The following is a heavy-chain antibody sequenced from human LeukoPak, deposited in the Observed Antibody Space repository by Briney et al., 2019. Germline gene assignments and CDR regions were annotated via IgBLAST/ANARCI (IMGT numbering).Heavy chain of an antibody. CDR2: ISGRGDST. V-gene: IGHV3-23*01. Sequence: PGGSLRLSCAASGFTFSTYAMSWVRQAPGKGLEWVSTISGRGDSTWYADSVKGRFSISRDNSKNTLYLQMNSLRAEDTAVYYCARDPGYAIYYFDYWGQGTLVTVSS. CDR1: GFTFSTYA. D-gene: IGHD3-9*01. CDR3: ARDPGYAIYYFDY. J-gene: IGHJ4*02.